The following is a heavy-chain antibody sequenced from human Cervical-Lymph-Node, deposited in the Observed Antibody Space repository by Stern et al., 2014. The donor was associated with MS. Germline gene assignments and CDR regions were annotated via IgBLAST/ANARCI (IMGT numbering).Heavy chain of an antibody. J-gene: IGHJ4*02. CDR3: ASGYRIFDY. D-gene: IGHD5-18*01. V-gene: IGHV4-61*02. Sequence: VQLVESGPGLVRPSQTLSLTCTVSGGSISSGSDYWRWIRQPVGKGLEWIGRIPPSGSAFYTPSLKSRVTISTDTSMNQFSLELNSATAADTAIYYCASGYRIFDYWGQGILVTVSS. CDR2: IPPSGSA. CDR1: GGSISSGSDY.